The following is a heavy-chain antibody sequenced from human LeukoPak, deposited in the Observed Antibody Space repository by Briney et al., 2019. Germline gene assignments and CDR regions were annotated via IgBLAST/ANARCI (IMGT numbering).Heavy chain of an antibody. Sequence: PSETLSLTCTVSGGPISSYYWSWIRQPPRKGLEWIGYIYYSGSTNYNPSLKSRVTISVDTSKNQFSLKLSSVTAADTAVYYCAINYYDTGAFDIWGQGTMVTVSS. J-gene: IGHJ3*02. V-gene: IGHV4-59*01. CDR1: GGPISSYY. CDR2: IYYSGST. CDR3: AINYYDTGAFDI. D-gene: IGHD3-22*01.